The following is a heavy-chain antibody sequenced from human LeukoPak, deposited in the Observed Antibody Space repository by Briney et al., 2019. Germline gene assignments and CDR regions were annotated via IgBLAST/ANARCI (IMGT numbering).Heavy chain of an antibody. CDR1: GFTFSSYG. D-gene: IGHD1-26*01. J-gene: IGHJ4*02. Sequence: GGSLRLSCAASGFTFSSYGMHWVRQAPGKGLEWVPFIRYDGSNKYYADSVKGRFTISRDNSKNTLYLQMNSLRAEDTAVYYCAKALILVGAVEYYFDYWGQGTLVTVSS. V-gene: IGHV3-30*02. CDR2: IRYDGSNK. CDR3: AKALILVGAVEYYFDY.